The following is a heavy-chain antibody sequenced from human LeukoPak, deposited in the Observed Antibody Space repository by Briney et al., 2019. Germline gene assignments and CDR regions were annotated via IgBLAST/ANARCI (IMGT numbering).Heavy chain of an antibody. CDR1: GFTFSSYA. CDR3: AKSIAAAGIPPKDY. Sequence: GGSLRLSCAASGFTFSSYAMSWVRQVPGKGLEWVSAISGSGGSTYYADSVKGRFTISRDNSKNTLYLQMNSLRDEDTAVYYCAKSIAAAGIPPKDYWGQGTLVTVSS. V-gene: IGHV3-23*01. D-gene: IGHD6-13*01. J-gene: IGHJ4*02. CDR2: ISGSGGST.